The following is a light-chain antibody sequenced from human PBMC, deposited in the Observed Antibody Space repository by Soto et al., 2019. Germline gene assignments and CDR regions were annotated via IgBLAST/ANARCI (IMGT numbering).Light chain of an antibody. J-gene: IGKJ5*01. Sequence: EIVLTQSPGTLSLSPGERATLSCRAIQSVSSANFAWYQQKPGQAPRLLIYGASSRATGIPARFSGSGSGTDFTLIINRLQPEDFALYFCQHYGRGSPIAFGLGTRLEIK. V-gene: IGKV3-20*01. CDR3: QHYGRGSPIA. CDR1: QSVSSAN. CDR2: GAS.